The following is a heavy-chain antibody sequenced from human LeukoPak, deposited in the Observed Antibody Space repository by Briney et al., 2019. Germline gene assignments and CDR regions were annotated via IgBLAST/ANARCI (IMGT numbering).Heavy chain of an antibody. J-gene: IGHJ6*03. CDR1: GFTFSDYY. CDR3: ARVPYYYDSSGYSVAGYMDV. D-gene: IGHD3-22*01. CDR2: ISSSGSTI. V-gene: IGHV3-11*01. Sequence: GGSLRLSCAASGFTFSDYYMSWIRQAPGKGLEWVSYISSSGSTIYYADSVKGRFTISRDNAKNSLYLQVNSLRAEDTAVYYCARVPYYYDSSGYSVAGYMDVWGKGTTVTISS.